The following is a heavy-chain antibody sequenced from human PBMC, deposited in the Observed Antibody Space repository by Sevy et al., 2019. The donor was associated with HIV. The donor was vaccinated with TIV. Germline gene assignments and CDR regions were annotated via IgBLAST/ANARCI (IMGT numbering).Heavy chain of an antibody. D-gene: IGHD3-22*01. CDR1: GFTFSSYW. CDR2: IKQDGSEK. V-gene: IGHV3-7*01. CDR3: ARPAWGDSRGYTMLKDAFDI. J-gene: IGHJ3*02. Sequence: GGSLRLSCAASGFTFSSYWMSWVRQAPGKGLEWVANIKQDGSEKYYVDSVKGRFTISRDNAKNSLYLQMNSLRAEDTAVYYCARPAWGDSRGYTMLKDAFDIWGQGTMVTVSS.